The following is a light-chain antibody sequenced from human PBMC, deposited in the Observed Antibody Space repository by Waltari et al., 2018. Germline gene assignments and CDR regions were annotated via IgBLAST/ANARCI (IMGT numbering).Light chain of an antibody. CDR3: HQYNTWPKT. CDR1: QSVINN. V-gene: IGKV3-15*01. CDR2: GAS. Sequence: EIVLTQSPATLSVSPGERATLSCRASQSVINNLAWYQQKPGQAPRLLIYGASRRTSDVPVRFSGSWSGTEFTLTISSLRSGDSAMYYCHQYNTWPKTFGQGTKVEI. J-gene: IGKJ1*01.